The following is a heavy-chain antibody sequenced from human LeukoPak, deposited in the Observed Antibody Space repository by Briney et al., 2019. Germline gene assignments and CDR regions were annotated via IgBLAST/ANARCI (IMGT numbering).Heavy chain of an antibody. CDR1: GGSIRSSSYY. D-gene: IGHD3/OR15-3a*01. V-gene: IGHV4-61*01. Sequence: SEILSLTCTVSGGSIRSSSYYWSWIRQPPGKGLEWIGYIYYSGSTNYNPSLKSRVTISVDTSKNQFSLKLSSVTAADTAVYYCARQTGSGLFVLPGGQGTLVTVSS. CDR3: ARQTGSGLFVLP. CDR2: IYYSGST. J-gene: IGHJ4*02.